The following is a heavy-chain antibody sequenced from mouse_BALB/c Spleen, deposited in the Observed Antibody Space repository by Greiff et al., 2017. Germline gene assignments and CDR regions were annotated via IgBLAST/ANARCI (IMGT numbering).Heavy chain of an antibody. J-gene: IGHJ2*01. CDR2: IDPEIGDT. D-gene: IGHD2-1*01. Sequence: VQLQQSGAELVRSGASVKLSCTASGFNIKDYYMHWVKQRPEQGLEWIGWIDPEIGDTEYAPKFQGKATMTADTSSNTAYLQLSSLTSEVTAVYYCNAWGGNYFPFDYWGQGTTLTVSS. CDR3: NAWGGNYFPFDY. CDR1: GFNIKDYY. V-gene: IGHV14-4*02.